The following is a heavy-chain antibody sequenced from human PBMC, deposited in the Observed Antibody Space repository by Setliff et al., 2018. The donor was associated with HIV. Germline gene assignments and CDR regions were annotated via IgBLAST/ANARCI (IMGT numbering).Heavy chain of an antibody. D-gene: IGHD3-22*01. J-gene: IGHJ4*02. CDR3: ARPYDSLYG. CDR1: GGSISSYY. CDR2: IYYSGAT. Sequence: SETLSLTCTVSGGSISSYYWSWIRQPPGKGLEWIGYIYYSGATYYNPTLQSRVTISADTSKNQFYLKLTSVTAADTAIYYCARPYDSLYGWGQGVLVTVSS. V-gene: IGHV4-59*08.